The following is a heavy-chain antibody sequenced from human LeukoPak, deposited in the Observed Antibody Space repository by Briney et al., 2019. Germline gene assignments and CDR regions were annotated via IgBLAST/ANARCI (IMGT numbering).Heavy chain of an antibody. J-gene: IGHJ4*02. V-gene: IGHV1-18*01. CDR3: ARDVLRDWNDGGPFDY. Sequence: GASVKVSCKASGYTFTSYGISWVRQAPGQGLEWMGWISAYNGNTNYAQKLQGRVTMTTDTSTSTAYMELRSLRSDDTAVYYCARDVLRDWNDGGPFDYWGQGTLVTVSS. D-gene: IGHD1-1*01. CDR2: ISAYNGNT. CDR1: GYTFTSYG.